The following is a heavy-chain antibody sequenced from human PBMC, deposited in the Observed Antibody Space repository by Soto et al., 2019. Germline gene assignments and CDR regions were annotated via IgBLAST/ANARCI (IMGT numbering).Heavy chain of an antibody. V-gene: IGHV3-21*01. CDR1: GFTFSSYS. D-gene: IGHD4-4*01. J-gene: IGHJ6*02. Sequence: GGSLRLSCAASGFTFSSYSMNWVRQAPGKGLEWVSSISSSSYIYYADSVKGRFTISRDNAKNSLYLQMNSLRAEDTAVYYCASFTTTILTDYYYYGMDVWGQGTTVTVSS. CDR3: ASFTTTILTDYYYYGMDV. CDR2: ISSSSYI.